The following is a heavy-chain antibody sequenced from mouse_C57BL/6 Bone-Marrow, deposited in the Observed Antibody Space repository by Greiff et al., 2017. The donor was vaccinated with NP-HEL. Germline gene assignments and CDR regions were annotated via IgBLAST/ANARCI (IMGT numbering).Heavy chain of an antibody. V-gene: IGHV1-5*01. Sequence: VQLQQSGTVLARPGASVKMSCKTSGYTFTSYWMHWVQQRPGQGLEWIGAIYPGNSDTSYTHTFKGKANLTAVTSGSTAFMEISLLPNEDSAVYYCTYGNCYYDLDFLGQGTSVTVSS. CDR1: GYTFTSYW. CDR3: TYGNCYYDLDF. CDR2: IYPGNSDT. J-gene: IGHJ4*01. D-gene: IGHD1-1*01.